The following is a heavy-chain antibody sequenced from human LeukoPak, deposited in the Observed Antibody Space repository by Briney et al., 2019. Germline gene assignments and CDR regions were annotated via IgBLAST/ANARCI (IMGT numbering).Heavy chain of an antibody. V-gene: IGHV4-59*01. CDR3: ARDSNIAVVGWFDP. D-gene: IGHD6-13*01. CDR2: INYSGIT. J-gene: IGHJ5*02. CDR1: GGSIGTFY. Sequence: PSETLSLTCTVSGGSIGTFYWSWIRQPPGKGLEWMGYINYSGITTYNPSLKSRVTISVDTSKNQFSLKLSSVTAADTAVYYCARDSNIAVVGWFDPWGQGTLVTVSS.